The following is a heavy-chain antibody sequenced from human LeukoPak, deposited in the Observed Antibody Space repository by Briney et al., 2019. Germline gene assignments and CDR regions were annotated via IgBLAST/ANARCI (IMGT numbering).Heavy chain of an antibody. CDR1: GGSMSSSY. Sequence: SSETLSLTCTVSGGSMSSSYGSWVRQPPGKGLEWIAYIYSTGNTKYNPSLTSRVTISLDMSKNQFSLRLSSVTAADTAIYYCARHLFGVLGWFDPWGQGALVTVSS. V-gene: IGHV4-59*08. CDR2: IYSTGNT. J-gene: IGHJ5*02. D-gene: IGHD3-3*01. CDR3: ARHLFGVLGWFDP.